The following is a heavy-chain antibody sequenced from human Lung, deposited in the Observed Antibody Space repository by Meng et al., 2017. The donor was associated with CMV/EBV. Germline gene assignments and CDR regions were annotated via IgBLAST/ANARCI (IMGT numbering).Heavy chain of an antibody. CDR1: GFTFSNAW. D-gene: IGHD6-19*01. V-gene: IGHV3-15*01. CDR3: TTDSVAGPVYYYYGMDV. Sequence: GGSLRLXCAASGFTFSNAWMSWVRQVPGQGLKWVGRIKSKADGGATDYAAPVRGRFTISRDDSENTLYLHMNSLRTDDTGVYYCTTDSVAGPVYYYYGMDVXRGGXTVTVSS. J-gene: IGHJ6*04. CDR2: IKSKADGGAT.